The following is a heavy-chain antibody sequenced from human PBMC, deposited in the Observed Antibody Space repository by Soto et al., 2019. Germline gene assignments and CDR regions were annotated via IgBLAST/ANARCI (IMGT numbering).Heavy chain of an antibody. CDR1: GGTFSSYT. CDR3: AREALSYNWCDP. Sequence: QVQLVQSGAEVKKPGSSVKVSCKASGGTFSSYTISWVRQAPGQGLEWMGRIIPILGIANYAQKFQGRVTITADKSTSTAYMELSSLRSEDTAVYYCAREALSYNWCDPWGQGTMVTVSS. D-gene: IGHD3-16*02. CDR2: IIPILGIA. V-gene: IGHV1-69*08. J-gene: IGHJ5*02.